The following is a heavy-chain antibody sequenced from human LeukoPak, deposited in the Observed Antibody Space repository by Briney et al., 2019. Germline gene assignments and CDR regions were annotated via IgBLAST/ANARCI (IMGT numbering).Heavy chain of an antibody. CDR2: IYSGGST. V-gene: IGHV3-66*01. J-gene: IGHJ4*02. CDR1: GFTVSSNY. CDR3: ATSARTYIGSSLDY. Sequence: PGGSLRLSCAASGFTVSSNYMSWVRQAPGKGLEWVSVIYSGGSTSYANPVKGRFTISRDNAKNTLYLQMNSLRAEDTALYYCATSARTYIGSSLDYWGQGTLVTVSS. D-gene: IGHD2-15*01.